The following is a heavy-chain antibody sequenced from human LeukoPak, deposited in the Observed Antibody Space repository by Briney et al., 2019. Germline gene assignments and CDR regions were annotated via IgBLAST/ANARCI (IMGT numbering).Heavy chain of an antibody. J-gene: IGHJ4*02. V-gene: IGHV3-48*01. CDR1: GFTFSSYS. CDR3: AKFPKSENCFDY. Sequence: GRSLRLSCAASGFTFSSYSMNWVRQAPGKGLEWVSYISSSSSTIYYADSVKGRFTISRDNSKNTLYLQMNSLRAEDTAIYYCAKFPKSENCFDYRGQGTLITVSS. D-gene: IGHD3-3*01. CDR2: ISSSSSTI.